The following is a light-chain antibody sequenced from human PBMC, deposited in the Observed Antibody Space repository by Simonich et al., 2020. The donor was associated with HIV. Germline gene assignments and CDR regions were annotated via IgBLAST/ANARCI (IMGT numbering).Light chain of an antibody. CDR3: QQYNKWPPTWT. V-gene: IGKV3-15*01. CDR1: QSVSSN. J-gene: IGKJ1*01. CDR2: GAS. Sequence: EIVMTQSPATLSVSPGERATLSCRASQSVSSNLAWYQQKPGQAPRLLIYGASTRATGIPARFSCSGSGTEFTLTISSLQSEDFGVYYCQQYNKWPPTWTFGQGTKVEIK.